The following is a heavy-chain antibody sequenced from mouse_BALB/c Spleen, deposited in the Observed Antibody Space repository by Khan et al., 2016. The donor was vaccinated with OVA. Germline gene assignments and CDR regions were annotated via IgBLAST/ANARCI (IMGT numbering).Heavy chain of an antibody. CDR1: GYSITSGYG. D-gene: IGHD1-2*01. Sequence: EVQLQESGPGLVKPSQSLSLTCTVTGYSITSGYGWYWLRQFPGNKLEWMGYISYSGSTNYNPTLKSRISITRDTSKNQFFLQLNSVTTEDTATNYSARTARIKNWGQGTTLTVSS. V-gene: IGHV3-1*02. CDR3: ARTARIKN. CDR2: ISYSGST. J-gene: IGHJ2*01.